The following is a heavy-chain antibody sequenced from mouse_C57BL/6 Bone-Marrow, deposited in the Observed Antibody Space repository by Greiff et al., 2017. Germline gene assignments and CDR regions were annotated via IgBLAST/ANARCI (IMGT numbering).Heavy chain of an antibody. CDR1: GYTFTSYW. J-gene: IGHJ1*03. Sequence: QVQLQQPGAELVKPGASVKMSCKASGYTFTSYWITWVKQRPGQGLEWIGDIYPGSGSTNYNEKFKSKATLTVDTSSSTAYMQLSSLTSEDSAVYYCARTLITTVLVRSWYFDVWGTGTTVTVSS. CDR3: ARTLITTVLVRSWYFDV. CDR2: IYPGSGST. D-gene: IGHD1-2*01. V-gene: IGHV1-55*01.